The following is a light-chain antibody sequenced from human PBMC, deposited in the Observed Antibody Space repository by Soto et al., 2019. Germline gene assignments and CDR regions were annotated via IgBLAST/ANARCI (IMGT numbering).Light chain of an antibody. Sequence: DIQMHQSPSTMSASVGDRFTITGRASPPINHWLAWYQQKPGKAPKLLIYKASSLESGVPSRFSGSGSGTEFTLTISSLQPDDFATYYCQQYNSYSTFGQGKRLEIK. V-gene: IGKV1-5*03. CDR3: QQYNSYST. CDR1: PPINHW. CDR2: KAS. J-gene: IGKJ5*01.